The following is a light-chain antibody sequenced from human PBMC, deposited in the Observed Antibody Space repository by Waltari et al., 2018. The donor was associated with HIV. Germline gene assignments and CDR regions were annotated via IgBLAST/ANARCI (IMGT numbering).Light chain of an antibody. Sequence: QSVLTQPPSASEAPRQRVTISCSGSSSHIGNNAVHWYQQLPGKAPKLLIYYDDLLPSGVSDRFSGSKSGTSASLAISGLQSEDEADYYCAAAWDDSLNGPVFGGGTKLTVL. CDR2: YDD. CDR3: AAAWDDSLNGPV. J-gene: IGLJ2*01. CDR1: SSHIGNNA. V-gene: IGLV1-36*01.